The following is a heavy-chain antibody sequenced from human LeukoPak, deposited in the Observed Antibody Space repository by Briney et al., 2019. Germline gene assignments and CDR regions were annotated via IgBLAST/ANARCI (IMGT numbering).Heavy chain of an antibody. CDR3: ITVAG. CDR2: ISPDGTTT. D-gene: IGHD6-19*01. V-gene: IGHV3-74*01. Sequence: GGSLRLSCAASGFTVSSSWMHWVRQAPGEGLVWVSSISPDGTTTWYADSVKGRSTISRDNAKNTVYLQMNTLRAEDTAMYYCITVAGGGQGTLVTVPS. J-gene: IGHJ1*01. CDR1: GFTVSSSW.